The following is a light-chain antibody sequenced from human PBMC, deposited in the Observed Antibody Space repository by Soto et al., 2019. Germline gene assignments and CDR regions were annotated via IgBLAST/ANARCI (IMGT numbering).Light chain of an antibody. J-gene: IGKJ1*01. CDR1: QSISVW. CDR3: QQYNSYSPT. V-gene: IGKV1-5*03. Sequence: IQMPQSPSTLSASLGDRFTITCRASQSISVWLAWYQQKAGKAPNLLIYKASRLESGVPSRFSGSGSETEFTLTISGLQPGDSATYYCQQYNSYSPTFGQGTKVDIK. CDR2: KAS.